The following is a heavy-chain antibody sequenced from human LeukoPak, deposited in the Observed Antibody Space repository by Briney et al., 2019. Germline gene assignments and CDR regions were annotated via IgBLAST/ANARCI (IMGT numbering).Heavy chain of an antibody. CDR1: GFTFSSCA. CDR2: ISGRGGST. J-gene: IGHJ4*02. Sequence: PGGSLRLSCAASGFTFSSCAMSWVRQAPGKGLEWVSGISGRGGSTYHADSVRDRITISRDNSKNTLYLQMNSLRAEDTALYYCAKAGETTVTASHDWGQGTLVTVSS. CDR3: AKAGETTVTASHD. V-gene: IGHV3-23*01. D-gene: IGHD4-17*01.